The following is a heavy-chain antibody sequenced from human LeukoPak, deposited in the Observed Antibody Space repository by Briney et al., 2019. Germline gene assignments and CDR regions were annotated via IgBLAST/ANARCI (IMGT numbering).Heavy chain of an antibody. V-gene: IGHV4-38-2*01. J-gene: IGHJ4*02. CDR3: ARTYYYGSGSYYNGIYYFDY. CDR1: GYSISSGYY. Sequence: SETLSLTCAVSGYSISSGYYWGWIRQPPGKGLEWIGSIYHSESTYYNPSLKSRVTISVDTSKDQFSLKLSSVTAADTAVYYCARTYYYGSGSYYNGIYYFDYWGQGTLVTVSS. D-gene: IGHD3-10*01. CDR2: IYHSEST.